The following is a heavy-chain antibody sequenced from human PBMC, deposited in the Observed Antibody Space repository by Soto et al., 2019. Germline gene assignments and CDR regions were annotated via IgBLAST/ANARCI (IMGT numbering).Heavy chain of an antibody. CDR2: ISGSGTTA. D-gene: IGHD6-19*01. CDR1: GFTFSSYS. CDR3: AKTTDGWFSAFEI. Sequence: GGSLRLSCAASGFTFSSYSMNWVRQAPGKGLEWVSDISGSGTTAYYADSVKGRFTFSRDNPKNTMYLQMNSLRAEDTAVYFCAKTTDGWFSAFEIWGQGTVVTVSS. J-gene: IGHJ3*02. V-gene: IGHV3-23*01.